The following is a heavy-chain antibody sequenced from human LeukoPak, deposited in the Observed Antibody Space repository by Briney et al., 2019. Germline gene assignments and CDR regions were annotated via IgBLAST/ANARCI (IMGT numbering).Heavy chain of an antibody. V-gene: IGHV3-21*01. D-gene: IGHD6-13*01. CDR3: AREEAIGSSWYHTYYFDY. CDR2: ISSSSSYI. Sequence: GGSLRLSCAASGFTFSSYSMNWVRQAPGKGLEWVSSISSSSSYIYYADSVKGRFTTSRDNAKNSLYLQMNSLRAEDTAVYYCAREEAIGSSWYHTYYFDYWGQGTLVTVSS. J-gene: IGHJ4*02. CDR1: GFTFSSYS.